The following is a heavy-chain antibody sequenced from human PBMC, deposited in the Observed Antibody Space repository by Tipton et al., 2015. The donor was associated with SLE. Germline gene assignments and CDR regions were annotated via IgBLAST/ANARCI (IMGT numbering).Heavy chain of an antibody. CDR1: GFTFSSYA. Sequence: QLVQSGGGVVQPGRSLRLSCAASGFTFSSYAMHWVRQAPGKGLEWVAVISYDGSNKYYADSVKGRFTISRDNSKNTLYLQMNSLRAEDTAVYYCARVLGSYYGMDVWGQGTTVTVSS. V-gene: IGHV3-30*04. J-gene: IGHJ6*02. CDR2: ISYDGSNK. CDR3: ARVLGSYYGMDV.